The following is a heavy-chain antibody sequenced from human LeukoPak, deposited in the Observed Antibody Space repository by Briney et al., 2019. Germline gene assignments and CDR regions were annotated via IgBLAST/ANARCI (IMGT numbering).Heavy chain of an antibody. V-gene: IGHV1-46*01. CDR3: ARSHSYYYDSSGYYSDY. CDR1: GYTFTIYY. Sequence: ASVKVSCKTSGYTFTIYYMHWVPQAPGHGLEWMGIINPSGGSTSYAQKFQGRVTMTRDTSTSTVYMELSSLRSEDTAVYYCARSHSYYYDSSGYYSDYWGQGTLVTVSS. D-gene: IGHD3-22*01. J-gene: IGHJ4*02. CDR2: INPSGGST.